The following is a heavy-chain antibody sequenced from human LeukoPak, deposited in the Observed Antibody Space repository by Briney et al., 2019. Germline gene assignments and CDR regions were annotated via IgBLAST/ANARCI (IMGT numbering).Heavy chain of an antibody. CDR1: GYSISSGYY. V-gene: IGHV4-38-2*02. CDR3: ARARRKRFLEWLDWFDP. J-gene: IGHJ5*02. D-gene: IGHD3-3*01. CDR2: IYHSGST. Sequence: SETLSLTCTVSGYSISSGYYWGWIRQPPGKGLEWIGSIYHSGSTYYNPSLKSRVTISLDTSKNQFSLKLSSVTAADTAVYYCARARRKRFLEWLDWFDPWGQGTLVTVSS.